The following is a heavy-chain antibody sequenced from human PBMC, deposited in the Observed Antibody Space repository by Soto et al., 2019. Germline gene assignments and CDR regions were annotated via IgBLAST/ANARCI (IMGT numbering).Heavy chain of an antibody. D-gene: IGHD3-9*01. J-gene: IGHJ4*02. CDR3: ATEETHFDWLLRPTKAFDY. V-gene: IGHV3-23*01. Sequence: PGGSLRLSCAASGFTFSSYAMSWVRQAPGKGLEWVSAISGSGGSTYYADSVKGRFTISRDNSKNTLYLQMNSLRAEDTAVYYCATEETHFDWLLRPTKAFDYWGQGTLVTVSS. CDR1: GFTFSSYA. CDR2: ISGSGGST.